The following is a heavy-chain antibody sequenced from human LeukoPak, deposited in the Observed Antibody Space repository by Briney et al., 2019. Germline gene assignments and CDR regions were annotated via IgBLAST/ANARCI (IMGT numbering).Heavy chain of an antibody. Sequence: GGSLRLSCTASKFTFSHYGMQWVRQASGKGLEWVAVISSDGSIKVYADSVKGRFTLSRDNSINTVDLQMNSLRAEDTAVYYCVKEYHSRGFGAYFDYWGQGTLVTVSS. CDR1: KFTFSHYG. V-gene: IGHV3-30*18. CDR2: ISSDGSIK. CDR3: VKEYHSRGFGAYFDY. D-gene: IGHD3-3*01. J-gene: IGHJ4*02.